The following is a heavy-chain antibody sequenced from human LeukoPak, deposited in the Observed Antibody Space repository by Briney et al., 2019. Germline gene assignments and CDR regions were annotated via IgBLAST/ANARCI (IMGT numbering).Heavy chain of an antibody. Sequence: GGSLRLSCAASGFTFSDYSMNWVRQAPGKGLEWVSYISFSVNTKYYGDSVKGRFTISRDSAKNSLYLHMDSLRAEDTAVYYCARGAYSSGWAYFDHWGQGTLVTVSS. V-gene: IGHV3-48*04. CDR1: GFTFSDYS. CDR2: ISFSVNTK. D-gene: IGHD6-19*01. CDR3: ARGAYSSGWAYFDH. J-gene: IGHJ4*02.